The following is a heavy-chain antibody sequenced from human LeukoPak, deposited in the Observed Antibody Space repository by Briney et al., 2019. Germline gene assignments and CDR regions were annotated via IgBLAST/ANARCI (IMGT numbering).Heavy chain of an antibody. J-gene: IGHJ6*02. CDR2: ISSSGGST. CDR1: GFTFTTYP. V-gene: IGHV3-21*01. D-gene: IGHD6-13*01. CDR3: AREDRAGTYYYYGMDV. Sequence: GGSLRLSCAAPGFTFTTYPMTGVRGTPGGGGEGVSDISSSGGSTYYADSVKGRFTISRDNAKNSLYLQMNSLRAEDTAVYYCAREDRAGTYYYYGMDVWGQGTTVTVSS.